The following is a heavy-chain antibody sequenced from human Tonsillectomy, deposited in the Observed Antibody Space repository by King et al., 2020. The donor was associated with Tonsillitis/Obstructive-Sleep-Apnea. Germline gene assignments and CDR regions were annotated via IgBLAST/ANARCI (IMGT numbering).Heavy chain of an antibody. V-gene: IGHV4-39*01. D-gene: IGHD1-20*01. Sequence: QLQESGPGLVKPSETLSLTCTVSGGSISSSSYYWGWIRQPPGKGLEWIGSIYYSGSTYYNPSLKSRVTISVDTSKNQFSLKLSSVTAADTAVYYCARAPYNWNYYYYYYMDVWGKGTTVTVSS. CDR3: ARAPYNWNYYYYYYMDV. J-gene: IGHJ6*03. CDR1: GGSISSSSYY. CDR2: IYYSGST.